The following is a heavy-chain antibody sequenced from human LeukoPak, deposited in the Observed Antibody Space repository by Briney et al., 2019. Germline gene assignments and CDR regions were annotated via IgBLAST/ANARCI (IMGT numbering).Heavy chain of an antibody. CDR3: ARVLGYYYGSGNYAFDI. J-gene: IGHJ3*02. Sequence: ASVKVSCKASGYTFTSYGISWVRQAPGQGLEWMGWISAYNGNTNYAQKLQGRVTMTTDTSTSTAYMELRSLRSDDTAVYYCARVLGYYYGSGNYAFDIWGQGTMVTVSS. CDR1: GYTFTSYG. D-gene: IGHD3-10*01. CDR2: ISAYNGNT. V-gene: IGHV1-18*01.